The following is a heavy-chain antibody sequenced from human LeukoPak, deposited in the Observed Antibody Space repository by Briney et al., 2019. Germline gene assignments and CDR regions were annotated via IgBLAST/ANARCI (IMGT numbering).Heavy chain of an antibody. CDR2: ISAYNGNT. CDR3: ARSYYGSGSYYKGPKEDAFDI. J-gene: IGHJ3*02. D-gene: IGHD3-10*01. Sequence: GASVKVSCKASGYTFTSYGISWVRQAPGQGLEWMGWISAYNGNTNYAQKLQGRVTMTTDTSTSTAYMELRSLRSDDTAVYYCARSYYGSGSYYKGPKEDAFDIWGQGTMVTVSS. CDR1: GYTFTSYG. V-gene: IGHV1-18*01.